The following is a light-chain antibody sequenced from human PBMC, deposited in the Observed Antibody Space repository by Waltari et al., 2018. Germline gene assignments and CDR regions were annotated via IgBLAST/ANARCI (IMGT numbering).Light chain of an antibody. J-gene: IGKJ1*01. CDR3: HQYNRWPRT. CDR1: PSVSNN. Sequence: EIVMTQSPATLSVSPGERATLSCRASPSVSNNLAWYQQKPGQTPRLRIYGASIRATGIPARFSGSGSGTEFTLTISSLQSEDFAVYYCHQYNRWPRTFGQGTKVEIK. CDR2: GAS. V-gene: IGKV3D-15*01.